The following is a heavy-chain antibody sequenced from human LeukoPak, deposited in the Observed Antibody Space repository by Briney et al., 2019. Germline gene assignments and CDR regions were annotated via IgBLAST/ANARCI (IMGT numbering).Heavy chain of an antibody. D-gene: IGHD2-21*02. CDR2: ISYDGSNK. CDR1: GFTFSSYV. CDR3: AKDVTAYCGGDCFGDLVDY. V-gene: IGHV3-30*18. J-gene: IGHJ4*02. Sequence: PGGSLRLSCAASGFTFSSYVMHWVREAPGKGLEWVAVISYDGSNKYYADSVKGRFTISRDNSKNTLYLQMNSLRAEDTAVYYCAKDVTAYCGGDCFGDLVDYWGQGTLVTVSS.